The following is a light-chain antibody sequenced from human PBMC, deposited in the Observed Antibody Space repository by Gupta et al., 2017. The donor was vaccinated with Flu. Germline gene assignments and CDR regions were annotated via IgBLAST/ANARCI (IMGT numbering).Light chain of an antibody. Sequence: QSALTQPASESGSPGQSIPIPCTGTSSDVGGYNYVSWFQQHPGKVPKLIICEVSKPPPGVSNRFSGSKSGNTASLTISGLLPEDEADYYCSSFTSNSHFVFGTGTTVTVL. CDR2: EVS. CDR1: SSDVGGYNY. CDR3: SSFTSNSHFV. V-gene: IGLV2-14*01. J-gene: IGLJ1*01.